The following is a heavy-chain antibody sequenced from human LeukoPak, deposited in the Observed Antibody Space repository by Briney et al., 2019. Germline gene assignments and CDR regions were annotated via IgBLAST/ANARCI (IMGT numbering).Heavy chain of an antibody. J-gene: IGHJ4*02. CDR1: GFTFSSYS. V-gene: IGHV3-48*01. CDR2: ISSSSSTI. CDR3: ARDLGYCTNGVCHTGFDY. D-gene: IGHD2-8*01. Sequence: GSLRLSCAASGFTFSSYSMNWVRQAPGKGLEWVSYISSSSSTIYYADSVKGRFTISRDNAKNSLYLQMNSLRAEDTAVYYCARDLGYCTNGVCHTGFDYWGQGTLVAVSS.